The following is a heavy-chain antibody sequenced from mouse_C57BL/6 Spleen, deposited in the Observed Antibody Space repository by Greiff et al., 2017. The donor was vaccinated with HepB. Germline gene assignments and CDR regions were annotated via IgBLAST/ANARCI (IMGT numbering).Heavy chain of an antibody. V-gene: IGHV1-55*01. CDR3: ARNYYGSPWFAY. Sequence: QVQLQQPGAELVKPGASVKMSCKASGYTFTSYWITWVKQRPGQGLEWIGDIYPGSGSTNYNEKFKSKATLTVDTSSSTAYMQLSSLTSEDSAVYYCARNYYGSPWFAYWGQGTLVTVSA. J-gene: IGHJ3*01. D-gene: IGHD1-1*01. CDR2: IYPGSGST. CDR1: GYTFTSYW.